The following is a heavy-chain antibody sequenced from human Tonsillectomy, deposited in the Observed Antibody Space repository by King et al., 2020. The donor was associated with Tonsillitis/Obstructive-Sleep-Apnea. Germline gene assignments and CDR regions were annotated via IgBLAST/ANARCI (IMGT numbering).Heavy chain of an antibody. CDR1: SGSVSSGDYY. CDR2: IFYSGST. CDR3: ARVPRNSYFDY. Sequence: QLQESGPGLVKPSQTLSLTCTVSSGSVSSGDYYWSWIRQHPGKGLEWIGYIFYSGSTYYNPSLKSRVTISVDTSKKQFSLKLSSVTAADTAVYYCARVPRNSYFDYWGQGTLVTVSS. D-gene: IGHD4-23*01. J-gene: IGHJ4*02. V-gene: IGHV4-31*03.